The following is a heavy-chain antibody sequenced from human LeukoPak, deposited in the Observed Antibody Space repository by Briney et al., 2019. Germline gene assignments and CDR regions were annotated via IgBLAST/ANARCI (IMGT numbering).Heavy chain of an antibody. Sequence: GGSLRLSCAASKFTFSNYWMTWVRQAPGKGLEWVANIKQDGSEKYYADSVKGRFTVSRDNAKNTLYLQVNNLRAEDTAVYYCARGPNSNWSGLDFWGQGTLLTVSS. CDR3: ARGPNSNWSGLDF. CDR2: IKQDGSEK. CDR1: KFTFSNYW. D-gene: IGHD6-6*01. J-gene: IGHJ4*02. V-gene: IGHV3-7*01.